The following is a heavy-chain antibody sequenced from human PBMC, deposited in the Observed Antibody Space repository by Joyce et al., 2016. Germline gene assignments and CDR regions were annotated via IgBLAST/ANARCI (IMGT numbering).Heavy chain of an antibody. CDR1: GASATSGSFY. Sequence: QEQLQESGPGLVKPSQTLTITCTVSGASATSGSFYWSWLRQPAGKGLEWIGRIYTTGSPSYKSSLKSRVTMALDTSKNQVSLKLNSVTAADTAVYYCARSTGGSYLFGMDVWGQGTTVTVSS. J-gene: IGHJ6*02. D-gene: IGHD1-26*01. CDR3: ARSTGGSYLFGMDV. V-gene: IGHV4-61*02. CDR2: IYTTGSP.